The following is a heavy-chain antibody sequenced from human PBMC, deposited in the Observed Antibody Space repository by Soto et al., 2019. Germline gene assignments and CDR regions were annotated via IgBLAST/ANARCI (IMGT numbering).Heavy chain of an antibody. CDR2: IKQDGSEK. V-gene: IGHV3-7*05. CDR1: GFTLSSYW. J-gene: IGHJ4*02. Sequence: VQLVESGGGLVQPGGSLRLSCAASGFTLSSYWMSWVRQAPGKGLEWVANIKQDGSEKYYVDSVKGRFTISRDNAKNSLYLQMNSLRAEDTAVYYCARVPGSGYNYGSTFDYWGQGTLVTVSS. CDR3: ARVPGSGYNYGSTFDY. D-gene: IGHD5-18*01.